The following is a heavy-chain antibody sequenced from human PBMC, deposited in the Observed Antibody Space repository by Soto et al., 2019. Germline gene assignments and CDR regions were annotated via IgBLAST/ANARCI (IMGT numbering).Heavy chain of an antibody. CDR1: GGSFSGYY. J-gene: IGHJ4*02. CDR2: INHSGST. CDR3: ARSAKDSGSGKYYFDY. V-gene: IGHV4-34*01. Sequence: ASETLSLTCAVYGGSFSGYYWSWIRQPPGKGLGWIGEINHSGSTNYNPSLKSRVTISVDTSKNQFSLKLSSVTAADTAVYYCARSAKDSGSGKYYFDYWGQGTLVTVSS. D-gene: IGHD3-10*01.